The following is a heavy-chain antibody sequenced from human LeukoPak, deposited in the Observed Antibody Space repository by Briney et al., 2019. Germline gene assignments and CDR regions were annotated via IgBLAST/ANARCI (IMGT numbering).Heavy chain of an antibody. CDR2: IYPGDSDT. V-gene: IGHV5-51*01. CDR1: GYSFTSYW. J-gene: IGHJ4*02. D-gene: IGHD3-22*01. CDR3: ARLYYYDSSGYVPGFDY. Sequence: GESLKISCKGSGYSFTSYWISWVRQMPGKGLEWMGIIYPGDSDTRYSPSFQGQVTISADKSISTAYLQWSSLKASDTAMYYCARLYYYDSSGYVPGFDYWGQGTLVTVSS.